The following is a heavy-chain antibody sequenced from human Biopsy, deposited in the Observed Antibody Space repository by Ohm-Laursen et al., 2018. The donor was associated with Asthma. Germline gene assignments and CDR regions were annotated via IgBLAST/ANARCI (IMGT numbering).Heavy chain of an antibody. CDR2: ISFDGSNK. Sequence: SLRLSCAASGFTFSNYGMHWARQAPGKGLDWVAVISFDGSNKNYTDSVKGQFTISRDNSRNTLHLQMNSLRAEDTAVYYCAKDVFPGWELRRGPDYWGQGTLVTVSA. CDR1: GFTFSNYG. D-gene: IGHD1-26*01. V-gene: IGHV3-30*18. CDR3: AKDVFPGWELRRGPDY. J-gene: IGHJ4*02.